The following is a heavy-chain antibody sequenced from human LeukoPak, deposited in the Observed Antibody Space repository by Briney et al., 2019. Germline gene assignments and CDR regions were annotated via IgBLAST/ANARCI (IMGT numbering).Heavy chain of an antibody. CDR1: GGSISSYS. CDR2: VYYSGNT. J-gene: IGHJ4*02. V-gene: IGHV4-59*01. CDR3: ARVGEGCFDH. Sequence: PSETLSLTCTVSGGSISSYSWGWIRQPPGKGLEWIGYVYYSGNTNYNPSLKTRVTISIDTSKNQFSLRLRSVSAADTAIYYCARVGEGCFDHWGQGTLATVSS.